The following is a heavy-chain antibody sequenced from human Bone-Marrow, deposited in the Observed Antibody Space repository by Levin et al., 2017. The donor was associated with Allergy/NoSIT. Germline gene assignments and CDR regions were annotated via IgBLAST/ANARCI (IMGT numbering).Heavy chain of an antibody. D-gene: IGHD3-22*01. Sequence: PGGSLRLSCATAGFPFNSFHMGWVRQAPGKGPEWVADISASGSITRYADSVKGRFTISRDSSGNTVYLQMNRLRAEDTAVYYCAKDHFNYHDSSGYHGGALRFDYWGQGIQVTVSS. CDR2: ISASGSIT. CDR1: GFPFNSFH. CDR3: AKDHFNYHDSSGYHGGALRFDY. V-gene: IGHV3-23*01. J-gene: IGHJ4*02.